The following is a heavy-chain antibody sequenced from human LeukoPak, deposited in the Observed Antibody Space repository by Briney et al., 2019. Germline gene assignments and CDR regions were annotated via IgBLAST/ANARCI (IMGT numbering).Heavy chain of an antibody. CDR2: IYNSGSP. J-gene: IGHJ5*02. CDR1: GGSISSYY. Sequence: SETLSLTCTVSGGSISSYYWSWIRQPPGKGLEWIGYIYNSGSPNYNPSLKSRVTMSVDTSKNQFSLKLSSVTAADTAVYYCAKDLYYYDTNAYYLDWFDPWGQGTLVTVSS. V-gene: IGHV4-59*01. D-gene: IGHD3-22*01. CDR3: AKDLYYYDTNAYYLDWFDP.